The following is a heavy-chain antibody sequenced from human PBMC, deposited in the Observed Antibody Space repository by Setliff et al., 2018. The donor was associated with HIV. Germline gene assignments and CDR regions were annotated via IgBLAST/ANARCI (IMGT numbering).Heavy chain of an antibody. V-gene: IGHV7-4-1*02. CDR2: INTYTGSP. CDR1: GYTFTSYG. Sequence: ASVKVSCKASGYTFTSYGMSWVRQAPGQGLEWMGWINTYTGSPTYAQDFTGRFVFSLDTSVSTAYLQISSLKTEDIAVYYCARDGYYYDSSGHLAYYFDYWGQGTLVTVSS. CDR3: ARDGYYYDSSGHLAYYFDY. D-gene: IGHD3-22*01. J-gene: IGHJ4*02.